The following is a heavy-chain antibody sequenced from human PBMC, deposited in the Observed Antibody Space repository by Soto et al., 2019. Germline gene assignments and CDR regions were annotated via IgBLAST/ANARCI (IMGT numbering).Heavy chain of an antibody. Sequence: QTGGSLRLSCAASGFTFSSYAMHWVRQAPGKGLEWVAVISYDGSNKYYADSVKGRFTISRDNSKNTLYLQMNSQRAEDTAVYYCARGLAIYGSGSYWVYWGQGTLVTVSS. CDR2: ISYDGSNK. CDR3: ARGLAIYGSGSYWVY. J-gene: IGHJ4*02. V-gene: IGHV3-30-3*01. D-gene: IGHD3-10*01. CDR1: GFTFSSYA.